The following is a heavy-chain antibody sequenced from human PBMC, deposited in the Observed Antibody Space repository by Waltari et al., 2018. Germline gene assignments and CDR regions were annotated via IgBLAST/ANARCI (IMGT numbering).Heavy chain of an antibody. CDR3: ARGDGYTKPLDH. V-gene: IGHV3-23*04. CDR2: ISDNGGDA. D-gene: IGHD5-12*01. J-gene: IGHJ4*02. CDR1: GFTFSTYA. Sequence: EVQLVESWGGLAQPGESLKLSCAASGFTFSTYAMSWVRQAPGKGLEWVSVISDNGGDASYADSVKGRFAISRDNSKNTLYLQMNSLRTEDTAVYYCARGDGYTKPLDHWGQGTLVTVSS.